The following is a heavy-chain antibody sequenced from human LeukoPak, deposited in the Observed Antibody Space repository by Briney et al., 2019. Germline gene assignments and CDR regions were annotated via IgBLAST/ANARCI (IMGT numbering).Heavy chain of an antibody. Sequence: GGSLRLSCAASGFTFSSYEMNWVRQAPGKGLEWVSDISSSGSTIYYADSVKGRFTISRDNAKNSLYLQMNSLRAEDTAVYYCASNIAVAGFDYWGQGTLVTVSS. CDR2: ISSSGSTI. D-gene: IGHD6-19*01. J-gene: IGHJ4*02. V-gene: IGHV3-48*03. CDR3: ASNIAVAGFDY. CDR1: GFTFSSYE.